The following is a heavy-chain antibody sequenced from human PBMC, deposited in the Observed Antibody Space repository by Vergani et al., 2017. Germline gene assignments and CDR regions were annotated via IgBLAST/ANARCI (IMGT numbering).Heavy chain of an antibody. D-gene: IGHD1-26*01. CDR3: ARSTYSGSYEN. J-gene: IGHJ4*02. Sequence: QLQLQESGPGLVKPSETLSLTCTVSGGSISSRSYYWGWIRQPPGKGLEWIGSIYYSGSTYYNPSLKSRVTISVDTSKNQFSLKLSSVTAADTAVYYCARSTYSGSYENWGQGTLVTVSS. CDR1: GGSISSRSYY. V-gene: IGHV4-39*01. CDR2: IYYSGST.